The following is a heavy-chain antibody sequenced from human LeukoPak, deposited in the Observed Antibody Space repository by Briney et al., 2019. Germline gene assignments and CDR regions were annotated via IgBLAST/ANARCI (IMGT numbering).Heavy chain of an antibody. CDR3: ARDAYCDSASCYGWFDP. J-gene: IGHJ5*02. Sequence: GGSLRLSCAASGFTFSSYAMHWVRQAPGKGLEWVTVISYDGGSTRYADSVEGRFTISRDNSNNTLYLQMNTLRPEDTAFYYCARDAYCDSASCYGWFDPWGQGALVTVSS. CDR2: ISYDGGST. D-gene: IGHD2-2*01. V-gene: IGHV3-30*01. CDR1: GFTFSSYA.